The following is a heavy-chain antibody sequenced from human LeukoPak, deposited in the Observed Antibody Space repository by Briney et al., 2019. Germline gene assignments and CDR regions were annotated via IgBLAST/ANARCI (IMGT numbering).Heavy chain of an antibody. D-gene: IGHD6-19*01. CDR3: ARDPPVAENWFDP. Sequence: ASVKVSCKASGYTFTSYAMHWVRQAPGQRLEWMGWINAGNGNTKYSQEFQGRVTITRDTSASTAYMELSRLRSDDTAVYYCARDPPVAENWFDPWGQGTLVTVSS. J-gene: IGHJ5*02. V-gene: IGHV1-3*01. CDR1: GYTFTSYA. CDR2: INAGNGNT.